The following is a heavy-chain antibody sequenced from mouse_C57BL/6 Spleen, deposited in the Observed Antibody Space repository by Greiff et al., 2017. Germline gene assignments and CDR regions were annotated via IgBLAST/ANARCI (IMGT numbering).Heavy chain of an antibody. J-gene: IGHJ3*01. CDR2: IYPGDGDT. CDR3: ARDYGSSDGFAY. CDR1: GYAFSSSW. Sequence: QVQLQQSGPELVKPGASVKISCKASGYAFSSSWMNWVKQRPGKGLEWIGRIYPGDGDTNYNGKFKGKATLTADKSSSTAYMQLSSLTSEDSAVYFGARDYGSSDGFAYWGQGTLFTVSA. D-gene: IGHD1-1*01. V-gene: IGHV1-82*01.